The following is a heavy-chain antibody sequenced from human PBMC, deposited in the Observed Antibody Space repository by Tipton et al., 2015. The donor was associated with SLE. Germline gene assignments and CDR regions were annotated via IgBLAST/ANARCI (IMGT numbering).Heavy chain of an antibody. V-gene: IGHV4-34*01. J-gene: IGHJ4*01. CDR3: VRDRISLFQGLLHYFCY. Sequence: TLSLTCAVHGVSFGGYYWTWIRQPPGKGLEWSGEINHDGSTNYNPSLKSRVTISLDTSKNQFSLKVNSVTASDTAVSYCVRDRISLFQGLLHYFCYWGHGTLVTVSS. CDR2: INHDGST. CDR1: GVSFGGYY. D-gene: IGHD2/OR15-2a*01.